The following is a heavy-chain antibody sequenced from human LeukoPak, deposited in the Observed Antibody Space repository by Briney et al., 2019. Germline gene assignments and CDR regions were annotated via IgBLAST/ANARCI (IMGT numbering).Heavy chain of an antibody. J-gene: IGHJ5*02. D-gene: IGHD2-21*01. V-gene: IGHV4-59*01. CDR2: IYYSGST. CDR1: GGSISSYY. Sequence: SETLSLTCTVSGGSISSYYWSWIRQPPGKGLEWIGYIYYSGSTNYNASLKSRVTISVDTSKNQFSLKLSSVTAADTAVYYCARAHHRSLWWWFDPWGQGTLVTVSS. CDR3: ARAHHRSLWWWFDP.